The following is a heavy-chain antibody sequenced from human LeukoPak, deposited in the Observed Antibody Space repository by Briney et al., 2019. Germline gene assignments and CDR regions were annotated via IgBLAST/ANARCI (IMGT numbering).Heavy chain of an antibody. CDR3: ARGVGATDFDY. CDR2: IKQAGTEK. D-gene: IGHD1-26*01. V-gene: IGHV3-7*04. CDR1: GFTFSSYW. J-gene: IGHJ4*02. Sequence: PGRSLRLSCAASGFTFSSYWMSWVRQAPGKGLEWVAIIKQAGTEKYYVDSVKGRFTISRDNAKNSLYLQMNSLRAEDTAVYYCARGVGATDFDYWGQGTLVTVSS.